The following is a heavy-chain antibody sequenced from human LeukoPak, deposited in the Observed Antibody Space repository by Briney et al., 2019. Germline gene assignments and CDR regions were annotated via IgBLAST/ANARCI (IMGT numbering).Heavy chain of an antibody. V-gene: IGHV3-23*01. D-gene: IGHD2-21*02. J-gene: IGHJ3*02. CDR2: ISASGGST. Sequence: GGSLRLSCAASGFTFGSYAMSWVRQAPGKGLEWVSVISASGGSTNYADSVKGRFTISRDNAKTSLYLQMTTLRAEDTAVYYCARYCGGDCYSPHDAFDIWGQGTMLTVSS. CDR3: ARYCGGDCYSPHDAFDI. CDR1: GFTFGSYA.